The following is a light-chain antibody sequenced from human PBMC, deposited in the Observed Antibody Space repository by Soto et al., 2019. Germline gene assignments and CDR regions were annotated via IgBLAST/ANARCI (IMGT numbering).Light chain of an antibody. CDR3: QQYGSAPYT. CDR1: QSVTDNY. CDR2: DAS. Sequence: EIVLTQSPGTLSLSPGERATLSCRASQSVTDNYLAWYQQIPGQAPRLLIYDASSSATGIPGSFSGSGSGTDFTLTISRLEPEDLAVYYCQQYGSAPYTFGQGTKLEIK. V-gene: IGKV3-20*01. J-gene: IGKJ2*01.